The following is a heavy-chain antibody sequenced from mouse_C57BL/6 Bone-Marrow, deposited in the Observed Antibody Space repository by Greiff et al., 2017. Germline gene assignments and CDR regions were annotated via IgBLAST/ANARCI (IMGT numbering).Heavy chain of an antibody. CDR2: IWWDDDK. J-gene: IGHJ3*01. CDR3: ARWDYYGRSPWFAY. Sequence: QVTLKVSGPGILQPSQTLSLTCSFSGFSLSTFGMGVGWIRQPSGKGLEWLAHIWWDDDKYYNPALKSRLTISKDTSKNQVFLKIADVDTADTATYYCARWDYYGRSPWFAYWGQGTLVTVSA. V-gene: IGHV8-8*01. D-gene: IGHD1-1*01. CDR1: GFSLSTFGMG.